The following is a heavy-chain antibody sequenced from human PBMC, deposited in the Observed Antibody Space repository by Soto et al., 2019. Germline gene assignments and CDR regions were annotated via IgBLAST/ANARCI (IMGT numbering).Heavy chain of an antibody. CDR3: ARTYLTDGYYYYGMDV. CDR2: LIPYNGDT. Sequence: ASVKVSCKASGYTFTSYGSSWVRQAPGQGLEWMGLLIPYNGDTIYAQKFQGRVTITADESTSTAYMELSSLRSEDTAVYYCARTYLTDGYYYYGMDVWGQGTTVTVSS. CDR1: GYTFTSYG. D-gene: IGHD2-21*01. J-gene: IGHJ6*02. V-gene: IGHV1-18*01.